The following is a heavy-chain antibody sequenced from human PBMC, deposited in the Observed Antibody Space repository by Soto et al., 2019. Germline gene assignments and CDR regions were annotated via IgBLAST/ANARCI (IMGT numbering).Heavy chain of an antibody. Sequence: QVKLVQSGAEVKKPGASVKVSCKASGYTFTSYAMHWVRQAPGQRLEWMGWTNAGNGNTKYSQKFQGRVTITRDIXASKAKMRLSSHRSEGTPVYYCGGGYGVPIVSLDRWGQGALVTVS. CDR3: GGGYGVPIVSLDR. CDR2: TNAGNGNT. D-gene: IGHD1-26*01. V-gene: IGHV1-3*01. J-gene: IGHJ5*02. CDR1: GYTFTSYA.